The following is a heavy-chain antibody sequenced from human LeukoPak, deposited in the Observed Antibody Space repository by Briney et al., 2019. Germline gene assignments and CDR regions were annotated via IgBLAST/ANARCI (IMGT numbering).Heavy chain of an antibody. CDR3: AKEMGPMVHGDY. CDR1: GFTFNNYG. V-gene: IGHV3-30*02. CDR2: IWYDGTNK. J-gene: IGHJ4*02. D-gene: IGHD2-8*01. Sequence: GGSLRLSCAASGFTFNNYGMHCVRQAPGKGLEWVALIWYDGTNKYYGDSVKGRFTISRDNSKNTLYLQMDSLRAEDTAVYYCAKEMGPMVHGDYWGQGTLVTVSS.